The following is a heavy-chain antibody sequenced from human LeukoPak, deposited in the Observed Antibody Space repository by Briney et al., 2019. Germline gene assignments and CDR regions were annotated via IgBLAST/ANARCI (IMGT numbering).Heavy chain of an antibody. J-gene: IGHJ6*03. V-gene: IGHV4-34*01. Sequence: PSETPSLTCAAYGGSFSGYYWSWIRQPPGKGLEWVGEINHSGSTNYNPSLKSRVTISVDTSKNQFSLKLSSVTAADTAVYYCARGLTVGYDSSGYYPIYYYYYMDVWGKGTTVTVSS. D-gene: IGHD3-22*01. CDR3: ARGLTVGYDSSGYYPIYYYYYMDV. CDR2: INHSGST. CDR1: GGSFSGYY.